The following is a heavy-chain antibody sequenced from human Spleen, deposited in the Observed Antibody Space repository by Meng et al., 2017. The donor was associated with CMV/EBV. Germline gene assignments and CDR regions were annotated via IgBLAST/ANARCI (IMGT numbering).Heavy chain of an antibody. CDR3: ARRTDSYGSDYYYYYAMDV. D-gene: IGHD5-18*01. J-gene: IGHJ6*02. V-gene: IGHV5-51*01. CDR2: IYPGDSDT. CDR1: GYSFPNYW. Sequence: GESLKISCKGSGYSFPNYWIGWVRQMPGKGLEWMGIIYPGDSDTRHSPSFQGQVTISADKSISTAYLQWSSLKASDTAMYYCARRTDSYGSDYYYYYAMDVWGQGTTVTVSS.